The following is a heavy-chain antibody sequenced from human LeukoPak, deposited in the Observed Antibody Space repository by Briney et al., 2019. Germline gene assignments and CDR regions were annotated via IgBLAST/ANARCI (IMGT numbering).Heavy chain of an antibody. Sequence: GGSLRLSCTVSGFTVSSDSMSWVRQAPGKGLEWVSFIYSGGSTHYSDSVKGRFTISRDNSRNTLYLQMNSLRAADTAVYYCARDKGTSYLSSFDYWGQGTLVTVSS. CDR2: IYSGGST. V-gene: IGHV3-53*05. CDR3: ARDKGTSYLSSFDY. J-gene: IGHJ4*02. D-gene: IGHD6-6*01. CDR1: GFTVSSDS.